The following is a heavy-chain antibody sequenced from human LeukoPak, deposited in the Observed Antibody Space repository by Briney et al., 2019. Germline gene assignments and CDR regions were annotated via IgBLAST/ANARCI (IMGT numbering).Heavy chain of an antibody. J-gene: IGHJ4*02. CDR3: ARVYQLLPFFDY. CDR2: IYHSGST. Sequence: SETLSLTCTVSGGSISSGGYYWSWIRQPPGKGLEWIGYIYHSGSTYYNPSLKSRVTISVDGSKNQFSLKLSSVTAADTAVYYCARVYQLLPFFDYWGPGTLVTVSS. CDR1: GGSISSGGYY. D-gene: IGHD2-2*01. V-gene: IGHV4-30-2*01.